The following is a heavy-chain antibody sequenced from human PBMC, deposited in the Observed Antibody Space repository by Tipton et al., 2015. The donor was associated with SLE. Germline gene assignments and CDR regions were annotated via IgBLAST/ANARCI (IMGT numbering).Heavy chain of an antibody. CDR3: ARWAKAAVDY. D-gene: IGHD6-25*01. CDR2: IYYSGST. CDR1: GDSISSSSYY. J-gene: IGHJ4*02. Sequence: TLSLTCTVSGDSISSSSYYWGWIRQPPGKGLEWIGSIYYSGSTYYNPSLKSRVTISADTSKNQFSLKLSFVTAADTAVYYCARWAKAAVDYWGQGTLVIVSS. V-gene: IGHV4-39*01.